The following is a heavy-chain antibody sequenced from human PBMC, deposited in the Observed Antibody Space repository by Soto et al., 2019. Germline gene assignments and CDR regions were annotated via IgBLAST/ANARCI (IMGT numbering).Heavy chain of an antibody. CDR3: ARSMQWLVAYYYGMDV. D-gene: IGHD6-19*01. J-gene: IGHJ6*02. CDR2: INPSGGST. CDR1: GYTFTSYY. Sequence: GASVKVSCKASGYTFTSYYMHWVRQAPGQGLEWMGIINPSGGSTSYAQKFQGRVTMTRDTSTSTVYMELSSLRSEDTAVYYCARSMQWLVAYYYGMDVWGQGTTVTVSS. V-gene: IGHV1-46*03.